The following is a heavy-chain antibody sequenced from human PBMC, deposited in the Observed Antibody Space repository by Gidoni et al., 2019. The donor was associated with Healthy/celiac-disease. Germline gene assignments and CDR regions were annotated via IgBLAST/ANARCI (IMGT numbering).Heavy chain of an antibody. CDR1: GGSFSGYY. CDR3: ARVHPYSYGSIGYYYYYMDV. J-gene: IGHJ6*03. Sequence: QVQLQQWGAGLLKPSETLSLTCAVYGGSFSGYYWSWIRQPPGKGLEWIGEINHSGSTNYNPSLKSRVTISVDTSKNQFSLKLSSVTAADTAVYYCARVHPYSYGSIGYYYYYMDVWGKGTTVTVSS. D-gene: IGHD5-18*01. CDR2: INHSGST. V-gene: IGHV4-34*01.